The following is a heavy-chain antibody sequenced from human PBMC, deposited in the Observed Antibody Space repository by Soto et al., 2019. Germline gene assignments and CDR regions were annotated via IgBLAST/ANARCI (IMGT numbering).Heavy chain of an antibody. D-gene: IGHD3-10*01. CDR1: GFTFSDYY. J-gene: IGHJ4*02. Sequence: GGSLRLSCAASGFTFSDYYMSWIRQAPGKGLEWVSYICSSCIYTNYADSVKGRFTISRDNAKNSLFLQMNSLRAEDTAVYYCASGSGDYHVGFDYWGQGTLVTVSS. CDR3: ASGSGDYHVGFDY. V-gene: IGHV3-11*06. CDR2: ICSSCIYT.